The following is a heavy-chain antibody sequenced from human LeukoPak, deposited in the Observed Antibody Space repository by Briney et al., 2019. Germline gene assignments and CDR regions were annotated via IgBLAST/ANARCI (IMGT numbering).Heavy chain of an antibody. CDR3: ARSFYYDTLTGYYFFDY. V-gene: IGHV3-48*04. D-gene: IGHD3-9*01. CDR2: ISSSSTTI. CDR1: GFTFSSYA. J-gene: IGHJ4*02. Sequence: SGGSLRLSCAASGFTFSSYAINWVRQAPGKGLEWVSYISSSSTTIYYADSVKGRFTITRDNAKNSLYLQMNSLRAEDTAVYYCARSFYYDTLTGYYFFDYWGQGTLVTVSS.